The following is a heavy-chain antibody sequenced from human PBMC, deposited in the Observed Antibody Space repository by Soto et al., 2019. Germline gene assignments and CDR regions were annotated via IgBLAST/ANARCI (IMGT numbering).Heavy chain of an antibody. CDR1: GGSISSFY. CDR3: AGLTYKCYESSGYYNWFDP. D-gene: IGHD3-22*01. V-gene: IGHV4-59*01. J-gene: IGHJ5*02. CDR2: IYYTGTT. Sequence: SETLSLTCIVSGGSISSFYWNWIRQSPGKGLEWIGYIYYTGTTNYNPSLKSRGTISIDTSKNQYSLKLSSVTAADTAVYYCAGLTYKCYESSGYYNWFDPWGQGTLVTVSS.